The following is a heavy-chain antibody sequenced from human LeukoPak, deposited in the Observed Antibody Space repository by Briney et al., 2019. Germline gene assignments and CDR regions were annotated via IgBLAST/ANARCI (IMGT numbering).Heavy chain of an antibody. CDR2: IDPSGADT. CDR1: GFTFSSFA. V-gene: IGHV3-23*01. J-gene: IGHJ4*02. Sequence: PGGSLRLSCTVSGFTFSSFAMTWVRQAPGKGLECVSSIDPSGADTYYADSVKGRFTISRDNSKNTLYLQVNSLRAEDTALYYCAKRVPYSATSAYFDYWGQGTLVTVSS. D-gene: IGHD1-26*01. CDR3: AKRVPYSATSAYFDY.